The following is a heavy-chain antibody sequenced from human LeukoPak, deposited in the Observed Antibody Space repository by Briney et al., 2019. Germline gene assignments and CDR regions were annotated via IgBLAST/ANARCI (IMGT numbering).Heavy chain of an antibody. Sequence: GGSLRLSCAASGFSFNDAWMSWVRQAPGKGLEWVSRIKRKTDGGTTDYAAPVKGRFTISRDDSKTSLYLQMNNLKTEDTAVYYCTTDTRRVVVPKWGQGTLVTVSS. J-gene: IGHJ4*02. CDR3: TTDTRRVVVPK. CDR2: IKRKTDGGTT. V-gene: IGHV3-15*01. D-gene: IGHD2-15*01. CDR1: GFSFNDAW.